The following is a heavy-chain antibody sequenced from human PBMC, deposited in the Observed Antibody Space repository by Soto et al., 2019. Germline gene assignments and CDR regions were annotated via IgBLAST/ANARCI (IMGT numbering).Heavy chain of an antibody. CDR1: GGSISSGGYY. CDR3: ARAVAGGGDLYLGYGMDV. V-gene: IGHV4-31*03. J-gene: IGHJ6*02. D-gene: IGHD1-26*01. Sequence: SETLSLTCTVSGGSISSGGYYWSWIRQHPGKGLEWIGYIYYSGSTYYNPSLKSRVTISVDTSKNQFSLKLSSVTAADTAVYYCARAVAGGGDLYLGYGMDVWGQGTTVTVSS. CDR2: IYYSGST.